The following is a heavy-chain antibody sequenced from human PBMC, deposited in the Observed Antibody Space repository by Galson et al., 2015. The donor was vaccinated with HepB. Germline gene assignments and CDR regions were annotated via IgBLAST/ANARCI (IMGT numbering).Heavy chain of an antibody. J-gene: IGHJ5*02. CDR1: GYTFTSYG. CDR3: ARDHGQFSFYYDFWSGWGNGWSDP. V-gene: IGHV1-18*04. D-gene: IGHD3-3*01. CDR2: ISAYNGNT. Sequence: SVKVSCKASGYTFTSYGISWVRQAPGQGLEWMGWISAYNGNTNYAQKLQGRVTMTTDTSTSTAYMELRSLRSDDTAVYYCARDHGQFSFYYDFWSGWGNGWSDPWGQGTLVTVSS.